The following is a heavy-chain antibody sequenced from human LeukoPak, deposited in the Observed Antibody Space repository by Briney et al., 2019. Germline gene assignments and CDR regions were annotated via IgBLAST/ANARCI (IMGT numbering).Heavy chain of an antibody. D-gene: IGHD3-9*01. J-gene: IGHJ4*02. CDR1: GLTVNSKY. Sequence: GGSLRLSCAASGLTVNSKYMSWVRQAPGKGLEWVSSISSSSSAIYYAASVKGRFTISRDNAKNSLYLQMNSLRDEDTAVYYCARGALRYSDYWGQGTLVTVSS. V-gene: IGHV3-48*02. CDR2: ISSSSSAI. CDR3: ARGALRYSDY.